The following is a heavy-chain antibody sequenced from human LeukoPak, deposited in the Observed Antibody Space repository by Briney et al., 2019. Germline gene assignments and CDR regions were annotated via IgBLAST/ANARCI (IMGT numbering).Heavy chain of an antibody. V-gene: IGHV3-33*01. CDR2: IWYGGGNK. CDR3: GRQKGYYFDY. J-gene: IGHJ4*02. Sequence: GGSLRLSCAASGFTFSSYGMHWVRQAPGRGLEWVAVIWYGGGNKYYADSVKGRFTISRDNSKNTLYLQLNSLRAEDTAVYYCGRQKGYYFDYWGQGTLVTVSS. CDR1: GFTFSSYG.